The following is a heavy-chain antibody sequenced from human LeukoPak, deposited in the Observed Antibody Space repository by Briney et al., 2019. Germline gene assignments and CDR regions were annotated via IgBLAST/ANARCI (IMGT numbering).Heavy chain of an antibody. J-gene: IGHJ4*02. CDR3: AKRVPHYFDY. V-gene: IGHV3-23*01. CDR2: IGSSGAVT. Sequence: GGSLRLSCAASGSTLSNIGMSWVRQAPGKGLEWVASIGSSGAVTYYADSVRGQFTISRDNSQYTVYLQMNSLRAEDTAIYYCAKRVPHYFDYWGQGTLVTVSS. CDR1: GSTLSNIG.